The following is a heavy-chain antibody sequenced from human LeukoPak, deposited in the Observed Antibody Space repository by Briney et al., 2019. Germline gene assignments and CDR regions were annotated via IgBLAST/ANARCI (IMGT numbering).Heavy chain of an antibody. CDR3: AKPPYYYDSSGYYYYMDV. D-gene: IGHD3-22*01. CDR1: GFTLSNYG. Sequence: GGSLRLSCAASGFTLSNYGMHWVRQAPGKGLEWVAVIWYEGSNKYYADSVKGRFTISRDNSKNTLYLQMNSLRAEDTAVYYCAKPPYYYDSSGYYYYMDVWGKGTTVTVSS. CDR2: IWYEGSNK. J-gene: IGHJ6*03. V-gene: IGHV3-33*06.